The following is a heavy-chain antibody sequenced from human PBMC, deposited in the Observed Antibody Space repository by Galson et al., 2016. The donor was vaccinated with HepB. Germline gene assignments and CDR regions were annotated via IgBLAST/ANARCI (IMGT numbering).Heavy chain of an antibody. V-gene: IGHV3-74*01. CDR2: IDGVGGSI. Sequence: SLRLSCAASGFTFRNYWMHWVRQAPGKGLVWVARIDGVGGSITYAGSVKGRFTISRDNAKNTLYLEMNSLRVEDTAAYYCARGSQGFYWGQGTLVTVSS. J-gene: IGHJ4*02. CDR1: GFTFRNYW. CDR3: ARGSQGFY.